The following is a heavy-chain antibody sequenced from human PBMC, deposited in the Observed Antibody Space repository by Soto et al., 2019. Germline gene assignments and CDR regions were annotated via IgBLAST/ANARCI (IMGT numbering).Heavy chain of an antibody. CDR2: ISAYNGNT. CDR3: ARDDVDSLTGYSKRYNWFDP. D-gene: IGHD3-9*01. CDR1: GYTFTSYG. V-gene: IGHV1-18*01. J-gene: IGHJ5*02. Sequence: ASVKVSCKASGYTFTSYGISWVRQAPGQGLEWMGWISAYNGNTNYAQKLQGRVTMTTDTSTSTAYMELRSLRSDDTAVYYCARDDVDSLTGYSKRYNWFDPWGQGTLVTVSS.